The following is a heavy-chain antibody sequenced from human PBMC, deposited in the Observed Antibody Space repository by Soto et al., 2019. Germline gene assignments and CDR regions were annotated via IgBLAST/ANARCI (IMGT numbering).Heavy chain of an antibody. CDR2: VTVSGSST. J-gene: IGHJ5*02. CDR3: AKIGNWFDP. V-gene: IGHV3-23*01. Sequence: GGSRRRSGSASGFTFTNYAMSWVRQAPGKGLEWVSTVTVSGSSTNYADSVKGRFTISRDNSKNTLSLQMNSLRAEDTAVYYCAKIGNWFDPWGQGTLVTVSS. D-gene: IGHD3-16*01. CDR1: GFTFTNYA.